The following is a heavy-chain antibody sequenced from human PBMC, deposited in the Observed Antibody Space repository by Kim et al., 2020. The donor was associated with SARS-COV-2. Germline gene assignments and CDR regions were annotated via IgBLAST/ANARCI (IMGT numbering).Heavy chain of an antibody. V-gene: IGHV1-3*01. CDR2: INGGNGNT. CDR3: AREGSGSYNWFDP. CDR1: GYTFDTYA. D-gene: IGHD3-10*01. Sequence: ASVKVSCKASGYTFDTYALYWVRQAPGQRFEWMGWINGGNGNTRYSQSFQGRVTISRDTSATTAYMELSGLTSKDTAVYYCAREGSGSYNWFDPWGQGTLVIGSS. J-gene: IGHJ5*02.